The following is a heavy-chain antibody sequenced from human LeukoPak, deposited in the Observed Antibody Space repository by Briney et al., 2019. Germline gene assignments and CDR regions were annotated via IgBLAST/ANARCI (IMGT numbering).Heavy chain of an antibody. CDR3: ARSRLTDHPIDY. CDR1: GFMFTDFA. J-gene: IGHJ4*02. Sequence: GGSLRLSCAASGFMFTDFAMHWVRQAPGKGLQWVAVISYDGSNKYYADSVKGRFTISRDNSKNTLYLQMNSLRAEDTAVYYCARSRLTDHPIDYWGQGTLVTVSS. V-gene: IGHV3-30-3*01. CDR2: ISYDGSNK. D-gene: IGHD1-14*01.